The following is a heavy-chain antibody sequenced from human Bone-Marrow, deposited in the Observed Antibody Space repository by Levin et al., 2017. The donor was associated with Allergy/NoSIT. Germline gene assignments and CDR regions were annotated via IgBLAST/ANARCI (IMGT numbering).Heavy chain of an antibody. CDR1: GFTFSSYE. D-gene: IGHD5-24*01. CDR2: ISSSGSTI. J-gene: IGHJ4*02. V-gene: IGHV3-48*03. CDR3: ARGLERWLQLRGLYYFDY. Sequence: GGSLRLSCAASGFTFSSYEMNWVRQAPGKGLEWVSYISSSGSTIYYADSVKGRFTISRDNAKNSLYLQMNSLRAEDTAVYYCARGLERWLQLRGLYYFDYWGQGTLVTVSS.